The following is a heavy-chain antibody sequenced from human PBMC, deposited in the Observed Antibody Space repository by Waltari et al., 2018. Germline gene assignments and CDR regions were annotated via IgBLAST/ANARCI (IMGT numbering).Heavy chain of an antibody. Sequence: EVQLVQSGAEVKKPGATVKISCKVSGYTFTDYYMHWVQQAPGKGLEWMGLVDPEDGETIYAEKFQGRVTISVDKSKNQFSLKLSSVTAADTAGYYCATDYGDSFGMDVWGQGTTVTVSS. CDR2: VDPEDGET. D-gene: IGHD4-17*01. CDR1: GYTFTDYY. V-gene: IGHV1-69-2*01. J-gene: IGHJ6*02. CDR3: ATDYGDSFGMDV.